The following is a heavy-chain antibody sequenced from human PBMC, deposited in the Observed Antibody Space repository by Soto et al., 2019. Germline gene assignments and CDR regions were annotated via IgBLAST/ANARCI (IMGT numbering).Heavy chain of an antibody. CDR1: GFTFSSYG. Sequence: PGGSLRLSCAASGFTFSSYGMHWVRQAPGKGLEWVAVIWYDGSNKYYADSVKGRFTISRDNSKNTLYLQMNSLRAEDTAVYYCARDLRVYNWNDQYGMDVWGQGTTVTVSS. CDR2: IWYDGSNK. CDR3: ARDLRVYNWNDQYGMDV. J-gene: IGHJ6*02. D-gene: IGHD1-20*01. V-gene: IGHV3-33*01.